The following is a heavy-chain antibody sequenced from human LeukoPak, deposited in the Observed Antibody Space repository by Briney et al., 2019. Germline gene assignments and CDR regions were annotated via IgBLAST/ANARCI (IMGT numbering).Heavy chain of an antibody. CDR1: GGSISSGSYY. D-gene: IGHD5-18*01. CDR2: IYTSGST. V-gene: IGHV4-61*02. Sequence: PSETLSLTCTVSGGSISSGSYYWSWIRQPAGKGLEWIGRIYTSGSTSYNPSLKSRVTISVDTSKNQFSLKLSSVTAADTAVYYCARRSSGYSYGYWYYYYGMDVWGQGTTVTVS. J-gene: IGHJ6*02. CDR3: ARRSSGYSYGYWYYYYGMDV.